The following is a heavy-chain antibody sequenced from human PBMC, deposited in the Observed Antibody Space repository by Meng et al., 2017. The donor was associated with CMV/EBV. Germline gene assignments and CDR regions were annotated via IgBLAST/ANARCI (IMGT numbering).Heavy chain of an antibody. CDR3: AREQSPGDWFGVGYYYYGMDV. D-gene: IGHD3-3*01. Sequence: GESLKISCAASGFTFSSYWMSWVRQAPGKGLEWVANIKQDGSEKYYVDSVKGRFTISRDNSKNTLYLQMNSLRAEDTAVYYCAREQSPGDWFGVGYYYYGMDVWGQGTTVTVSS. V-gene: IGHV3-7*01. CDR1: GFTFSSYW. CDR2: IKQDGSEK. J-gene: IGHJ6*02.